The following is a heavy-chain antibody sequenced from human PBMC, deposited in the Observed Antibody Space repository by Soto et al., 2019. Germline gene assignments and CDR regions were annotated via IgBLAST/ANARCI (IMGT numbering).Heavy chain of an antibody. CDR1: GGTFSSYA. CDR3: ARNSDGYNLFDY. V-gene: IGHV1-69*13. J-gene: IGHJ4*02. CDR2: IIPIFGTA. Sequence: ASVKVSCKASGGTFSSYAISWVRQAPGQGLEWMGGIIPIFGTANYAQKFQGRVTITEDESTSTAYMELSSLRSEDTAVYYCARNSDGYNLFDYWGQGTLVTVSS. D-gene: IGHD5-12*01.